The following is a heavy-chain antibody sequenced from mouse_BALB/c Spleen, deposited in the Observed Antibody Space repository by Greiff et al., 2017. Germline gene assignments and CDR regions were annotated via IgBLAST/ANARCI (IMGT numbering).Heavy chain of an antibody. V-gene: IGHV1-7*01. Sequence: QVQLQQSGAELAKPGASVKMSCKASGYTFTSYWMHWVKQRPGQGLEWIGYINPSTGYTEYNQKFKDKATLTADKSSSTAYMQLSSLTSEDSAVYYCAPYGSWFAYWGQGTLVTVSA. CDR1: GYTFTSYW. CDR2: INPSTGYT. D-gene: IGHD2-10*02. J-gene: IGHJ3*01. CDR3: APYGSWFAY.